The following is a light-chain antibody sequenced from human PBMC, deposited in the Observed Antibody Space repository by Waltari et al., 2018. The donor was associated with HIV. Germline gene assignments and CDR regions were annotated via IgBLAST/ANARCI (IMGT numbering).Light chain of an antibody. V-gene: IGLV3-10*01. CDR2: EDS. CDR1: ALPKKY. Sequence: SYELTQPPSVSVSPGQTARITCSGEALPKKYAYWYQQKSGQAPVLVIYEDSKRPSGIPERFSGSSSGTMATLTISGAQVEDEADYYCYSIDSSGNHRVFGGGTKLTVL. J-gene: IGLJ2*01. CDR3: YSIDSSGNHRV.